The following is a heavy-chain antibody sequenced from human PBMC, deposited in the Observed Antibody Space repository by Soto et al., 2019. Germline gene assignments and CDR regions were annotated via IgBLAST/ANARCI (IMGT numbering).Heavy chain of an antibody. D-gene: IGHD6-13*01. CDR2: ISYDGSNK. V-gene: IGHV3-30-3*01. J-gene: IGHJ4*02. CDR1: GFTFSSDA. Sequence: QVQLVESGGGVVQPGRSLRLSCAASGFTFSSDAMHWVRQAPGKGLEWVAVISYDGSNKYYADSVKGRFTISRDNSKNTLYLQMTSLRSEDTAVYYCARDLEAAAGPFDYWGQGTLVTVSS. CDR3: ARDLEAAAGPFDY.